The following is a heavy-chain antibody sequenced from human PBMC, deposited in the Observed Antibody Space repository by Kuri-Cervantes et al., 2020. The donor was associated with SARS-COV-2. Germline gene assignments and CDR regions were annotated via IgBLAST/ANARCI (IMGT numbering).Heavy chain of an antibody. J-gene: IGHJ3*02. V-gene: IGHV1-18*01. D-gene: IGHD1-7*01. CDR2: ISAYNGNT. Sequence: ASVKVSCKASGYTFTSYGISWVRQAPGQGLEWMGWISAYNGNTNYAQKLQGRVTMTTDTSTSSAYMELRSLRSDDTAVYYCARSELLNDAFDIWGQGTMVTVSS. CDR1: GYTFTSYG. CDR3: ARSELLNDAFDI.